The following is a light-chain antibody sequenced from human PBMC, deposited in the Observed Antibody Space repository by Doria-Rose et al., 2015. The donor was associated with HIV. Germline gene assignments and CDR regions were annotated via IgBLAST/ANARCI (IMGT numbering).Light chain of an antibody. J-gene: IGLJ1*01. V-gene: IGLV2-14*03. CDR3: NSYTASSTHNYV. Sequence: IDGGGFGYVSWYQQHPGKAPKLMIYDVSNRPSGVSSRFSGSKSGDTASLIISGLQAEDEADYYCNSYTASSTHNYVFGTGTKVTGL. CDR2: DVS. CDR1: IDGGGFGY.